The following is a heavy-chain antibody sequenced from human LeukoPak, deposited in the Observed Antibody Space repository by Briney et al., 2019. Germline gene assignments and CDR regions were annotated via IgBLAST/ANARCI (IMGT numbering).Heavy chain of an antibody. CDR1: GGSISSYY. D-gene: IGHD2-15*01. CDR2: IYYSGST. CDR3: ARLGRYCSGGSCYQYAFDI. Sequence: SETLSLTCTVSGGSISSYYWSWLRQPPGKGLEWIGYIYYSGSTNYNPSLKSRVTISVDTSKNQFSLKLSSVTAADTGVYYCARLGRYCSGGSCYQYAFDIWGQGTMVTVSS. J-gene: IGHJ3*02. V-gene: IGHV4-59*08.